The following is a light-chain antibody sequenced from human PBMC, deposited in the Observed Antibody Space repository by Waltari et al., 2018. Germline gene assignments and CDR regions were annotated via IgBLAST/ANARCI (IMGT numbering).Light chain of an antibody. CDR3: QHYLRLPVT. J-gene: IGKJ1*01. Sequence: IVLTQSPGTLSLSLGERATLSCRASQSVSRALTWYQQNPGHAPRLLIYGASTRAPGIPDRFSGSGSGTDFSLTISRLEPDDFAVYYCQHYLRLPVTFGQGTTVEI. CDR2: GAS. CDR1: QSVSRA. V-gene: IGKV3-20*01.